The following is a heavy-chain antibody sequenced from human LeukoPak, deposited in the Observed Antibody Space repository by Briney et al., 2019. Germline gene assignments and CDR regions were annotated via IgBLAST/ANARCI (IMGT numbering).Heavy chain of an antibody. CDR1: GDSVSSNSAA. J-gene: IGHJ6*02. V-gene: IGHV6-1*01. CDR3: ARDAVSGYQLLDYYYYGMDV. CDR2: TYYRSKWYN. D-gene: IGHD2-2*01. Sequence: SQTLSLTCAISGDSVSSNSAAWNWIRQSPSRGLEWLGRTYYRSKWYNDYAVSVKSRITINPDTPKNQFSLQLNSVTPEDTAVYYCARDAVSGYQLLDYYYYGMDVWGQGTTVTVSS.